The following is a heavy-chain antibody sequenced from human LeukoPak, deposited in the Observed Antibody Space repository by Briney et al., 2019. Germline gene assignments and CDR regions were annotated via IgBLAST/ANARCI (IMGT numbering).Heavy chain of an antibody. D-gene: IGHD4-17*01. Sequence: ETLSLTCAVSAVSISSGHLWSWVRQAPGKGPEWIGEIYHTGNTKYNPSLKRQITILVDKSKNHFSLELTPVTAADTAVYYCASEHEYGDYINWGQGTLVTVSS. CDR1: AVSISSGHL. CDR2: IYHTGNT. CDR3: ASEHEYGDYIN. J-gene: IGHJ4*02. V-gene: IGHV4-4*02.